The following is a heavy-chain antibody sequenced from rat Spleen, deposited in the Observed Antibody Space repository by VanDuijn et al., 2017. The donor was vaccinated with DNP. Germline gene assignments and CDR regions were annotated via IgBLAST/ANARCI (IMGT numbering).Heavy chain of an antibody. J-gene: IGHJ2*01. V-gene: IGHV5-29*01. CDR1: GFTFSNCD. CDR2: ISYDGSST. D-gene: IGHD1-12*03. Sequence: AASGFTFSNCDMAWVRQAPKKGLEWVATISYDGSSTYYRDSVKGRFTISRDNAKSTLYRQRDSLRSEDTATYYCARRDMVTHSFDYWDQGVMVTV. CDR3: ARRDMVTHSFDY.